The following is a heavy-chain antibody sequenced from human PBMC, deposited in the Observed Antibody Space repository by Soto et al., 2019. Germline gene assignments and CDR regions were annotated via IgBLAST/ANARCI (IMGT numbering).Heavy chain of an antibody. CDR3: ARDPVRGDNYNFDH. V-gene: IGHV3-7*01. Sequence: EVQLVESGGGLVQLGGSLRLSCAASGFTFSDYYMTWVRQAPGKGLEWVANIKPGGSDRKYADSVRGRFTISRDNAENSLFLQMTSLRAEDTAVYYCARDPVRGDNYNFDHWGQGILVTVSS. D-gene: IGHD3-10*01. CDR2: IKPGGSDR. CDR1: GFTFSDYY. J-gene: IGHJ4*02.